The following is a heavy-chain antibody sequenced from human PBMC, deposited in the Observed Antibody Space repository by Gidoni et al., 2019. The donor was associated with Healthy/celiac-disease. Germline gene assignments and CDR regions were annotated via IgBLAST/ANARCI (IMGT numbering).Heavy chain of an antibody. D-gene: IGHD3-3*01. CDR1: GSPFADFA. CDR3: AKDASGEWLLPHGYYYYGMDV. J-gene: IGHJ6*02. V-gene: IGHV3-9*01. CDR2: ISWNSGSI. Sequence: EVQLVESGGGLVQPGRSLRLSCQASGSPFADFAMHWARQAPGKGLEWVSGISWNSGSIGYADSVKGRFTISRDNAKNSLYLQMNSLRAEDTALYYCAKDASGEWLLPHGYYYYGMDVWGQGTTVTVSS.